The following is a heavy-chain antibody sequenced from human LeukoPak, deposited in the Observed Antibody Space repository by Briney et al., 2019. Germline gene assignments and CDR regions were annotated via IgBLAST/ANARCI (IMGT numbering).Heavy chain of an antibody. Sequence: GASVKVSCKASGYTFTSYGISWVRQAPGQGLEWMGWINPSSGATNYAQRFQGRVTMTRDTSISTAYMELSRLRSDDTAVYYCARDPTTVTTFYYYYMDVWGKGTTVTVSS. J-gene: IGHJ6*03. CDR2: INPSSGAT. CDR1: GYTFTSYG. V-gene: IGHV1-2*02. D-gene: IGHD4-17*01. CDR3: ARDPTTVTTFYYYYMDV.